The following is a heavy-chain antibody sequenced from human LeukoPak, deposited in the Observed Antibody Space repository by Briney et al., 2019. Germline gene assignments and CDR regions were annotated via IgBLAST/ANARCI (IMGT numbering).Heavy chain of an antibody. Sequence: GGSLRLSCAASGFTFSSYSMNWVRQAPGKGLEWVSYISSSSSTIYYADSVKGRFTISRDNAKNSLYLQMNSLRAEDTAVYYCARPPHGDYSYYYYMDVWGKGTTVTISS. D-gene: IGHD4-17*01. CDR1: GFTFSSYS. J-gene: IGHJ6*03. CDR2: ISSSSSTI. CDR3: ARPPHGDYSYYYYMDV. V-gene: IGHV3-48*01.